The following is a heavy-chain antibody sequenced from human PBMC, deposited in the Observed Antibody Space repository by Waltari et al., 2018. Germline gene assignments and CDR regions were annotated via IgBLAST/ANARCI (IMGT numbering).Heavy chain of an antibody. D-gene: IGHD1-26*01. V-gene: IGHV4-59*01. CDR3: ARGSRGNGAAFDI. Sequence: QVQLHESGPGLVKPSETLSLTCTVSSGSITSYYWSWLRQPPGKGLEWIGYIYYSGSTNYNPSLKSRVTISVDTSKKQLSLKLRSVTAADTAAYYCARGSRGNGAAFDIWGQGTMVTVSS. CDR2: IYYSGST. J-gene: IGHJ3*02. CDR1: SGSITSYY.